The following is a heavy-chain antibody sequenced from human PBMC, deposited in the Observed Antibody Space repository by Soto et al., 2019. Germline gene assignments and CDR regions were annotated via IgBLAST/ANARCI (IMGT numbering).Heavy chain of an antibody. CDR1: GYTFTGYY. CDR3: ARALAIAAPWNWFDP. D-gene: IGHD6-6*01. CDR2: INPNSGGT. J-gene: IGHJ5*02. V-gene: IGHV1-2*04. Sequence: ASVKVSCKASGYTFTGYYMHWVRQAPGQGLEWMGWINPNSGGTNYAQKFQGWVTMTRDTSISTAYMELSRLRSDDTAVYYCARALAIAAPWNWFDPWGQGTLVTVSS.